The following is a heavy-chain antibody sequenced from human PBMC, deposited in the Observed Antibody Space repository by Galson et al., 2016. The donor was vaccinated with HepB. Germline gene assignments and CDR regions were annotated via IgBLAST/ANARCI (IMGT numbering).Heavy chain of an antibody. CDR3: VRDGGPYDPPDY. D-gene: IGHD3-16*01. CDR2: IGYSNSPV. CDR1: GFTFSSYR. J-gene: IGHJ4*02. V-gene: IGHV3-48*02. Sequence: SLRLSCAASGFTFSSYRMNWVRQAPGKRLEWLSYIGYSNSPVYYADSVKGRFTISRDNAKNSRYLQMNSLRDEDTAVYYCVRDGGPYDPPDYWGQGTLLTVSS.